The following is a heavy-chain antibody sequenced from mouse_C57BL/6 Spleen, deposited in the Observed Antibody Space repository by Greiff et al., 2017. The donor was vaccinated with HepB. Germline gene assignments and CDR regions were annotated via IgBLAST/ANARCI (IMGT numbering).Heavy chain of an antibody. Sequence: VQLQQPGAELVKPGASVKMSCKASGYTFTSYWITWVKQRPGQGLGWIGDIYPGSGSTNYNEKFKSKATLTVDTSSSTAYMQLSSLTSEDSAVYYCARGEAYDAPGYWGQGTSVTVSS. CDR3: ARGEAYDAPGY. CDR1: GYTFTSYW. V-gene: IGHV1-55*01. D-gene: IGHD2-3*01. CDR2: IYPGSGST. J-gene: IGHJ4*01.